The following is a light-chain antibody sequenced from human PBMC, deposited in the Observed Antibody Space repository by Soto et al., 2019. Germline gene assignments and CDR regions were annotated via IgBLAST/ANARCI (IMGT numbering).Light chain of an antibody. Sequence: EIVLTQSPATLSLSPGDRATLSCRASQSVSTYLAWYQQKPGQAPRLLIYAASNRATGIPARFSGSGSGTDFTLTLSSLEPEAFAVDYCQQRSNWHRMDTFGQGTKLEIK. J-gene: IGKJ2*01. CDR1: QSVSTY. CDR3: QQRSNWHRMDT. CDR2: AAS. V-gene: IGKV3-11*01.